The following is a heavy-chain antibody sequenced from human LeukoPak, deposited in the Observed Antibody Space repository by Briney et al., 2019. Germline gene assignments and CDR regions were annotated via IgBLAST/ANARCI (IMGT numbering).Heavy chain of an antibody. CDR3: AKDAVAYPPDAFDI. CDR2: ISGGGAGT. D-gene: IGHD2-2*01. CDR1: GLSFSFYA. V-gene: IGHV3-23*01. Sequence: GGSLRLSCAASGLSFSFYAMSWVRQAPGKGLEWVSSISGGGAGTYYADSVRGRFTISRDNSKNTLYLQMNSLRAEDTAVYYCAKDAVAYPPDAFDIWGQGTMVTVSS. J-gene: IGHJ3*02.